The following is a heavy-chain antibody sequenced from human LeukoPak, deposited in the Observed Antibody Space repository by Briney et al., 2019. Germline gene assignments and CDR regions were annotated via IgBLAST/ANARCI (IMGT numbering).Heavy chain of an antibody. J-gene: IGHJ4*02. CDR2: IKQDGSEK. CDR1: GFTFRSYW. V-gene: IGHV3-7*03. Sequence: GGSLRVSCAASGFTFRSYWMRWVRQAPGKGLEWVANIKQDGSEKNYVDSVKGRFTISRDNAKNSLYLQMNSLRAEDTAVYYCASGLELDYWGQGTLVTVSS. CDR3: ASGLELDY.